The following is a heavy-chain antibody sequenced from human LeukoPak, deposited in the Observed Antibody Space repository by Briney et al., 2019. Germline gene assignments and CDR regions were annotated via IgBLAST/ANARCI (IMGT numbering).Heavy chain of an antibody. Sequence: ASVKVSFKASGYTFTGYYMHWVRQAPGQGLEWMGWINPNSGGTNYAQKFQGRVTMTRDTSISTAYMELSRLRSGDTAVYYCARYGGSYYVGWFDPWGQGTLVTVSS. CDR1: GYTFTGYY. J-gene: IGHJ5*02. CDR2: INPNSGGT. CDR3: ARYGGSYYVGWFDP. D-gene: IGHD1-26*01. V-gene: IGHV1-2*02.